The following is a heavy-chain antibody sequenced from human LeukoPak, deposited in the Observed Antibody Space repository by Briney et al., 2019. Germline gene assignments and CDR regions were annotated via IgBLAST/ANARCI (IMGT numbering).Heavy chain of an antibody. CDR1: GGSISSSSYY. D-gene: IGHD2-2*01. CDR3: ARFIVVVSPLGFDP. Sequence: SETLSLTCTVSGGSISSSSYYWGWLRQPPGKGLEWIGSIYYSGSTYYNPSLKSRVTISVDTSKNQFSLKLSSVTAADTAVYYCARFIVVVSPLGFDPWGQGTLVTVSS. V-gene: IGHV4-39*07. J-gene: IGHJ5*02. CDR2: IYYSGST.